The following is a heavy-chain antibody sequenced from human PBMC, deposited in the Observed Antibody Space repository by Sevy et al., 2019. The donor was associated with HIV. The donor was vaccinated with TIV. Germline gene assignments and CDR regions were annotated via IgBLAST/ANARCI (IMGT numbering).Heavy chain of an antibody. CDR2: IYSGAGT. J-gene: IGHJ4*02. Sequence: GESLKISCAASGFTVSSNYMSWVRQAPGKGLEWVSVIYSGAGTYYADSVKGRFTISRDNSKNSLYLQMNSLGAEDTALYYCARGLDESSGFYSFDYWGQGTLVTVSS. V-gene: IGHV3-66*02. CDR3: ARGLDESSGFYSFDY. CDR1: GFTVSSNY. D-gene: IGHD3-22*01.